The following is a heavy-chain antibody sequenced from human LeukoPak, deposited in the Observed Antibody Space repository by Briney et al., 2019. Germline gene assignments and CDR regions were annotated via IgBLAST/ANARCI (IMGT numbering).Heavy chain of an antibody. CDR1: GGSISSGSYY. V-gene: IGHV4-61*02. Sequence: SETLSLTCTVSGGSISSGSYYWSWIRQPAGKGLEWIGRIYTSGSTNYNPSLKSRVTISVDTSKSQFSLKLSSVTAADTAVYYCAREGHVLRYFDWLSQGGAFDIWGQGTMVTVSS. CDR2: IYTSGST. D-gene: IGHD3-9*01. CDR3: AREGHVLRYFDWLSQGGAFDI. J-gene: IGHJ3*02.